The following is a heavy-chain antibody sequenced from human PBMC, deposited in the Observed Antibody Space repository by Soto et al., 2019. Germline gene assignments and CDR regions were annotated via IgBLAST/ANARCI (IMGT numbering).Heavy chain of an antibody. D-gene: IGHD2-21*02. J-gene: IGHJ6*04. Sequence: ASVKVSCKASGGTFSSYAISWVRQAPGQGLEWMGGIIPIFGTANYAQKFQGRVTITADESTSTAYMELSSLRSEDTAVYYCAGLSVVVTATDYYYYGMDVWGKGTTVTVS. V-gene: IGHV1-69*01. CDR1: GGTFSSYA. CDR3: AGLSVVVTATDYYYYGMDV. CDR2: IIPIFGTA.